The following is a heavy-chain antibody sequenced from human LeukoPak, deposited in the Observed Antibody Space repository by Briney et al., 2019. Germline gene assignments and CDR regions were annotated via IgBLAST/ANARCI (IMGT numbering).Heavy chain of an antibody. CDR1: GGSISSSSYY. V-gene: IGHV4-39*07. D-gene: IGHD5-18*01. CDR2: IYYSGST. Sequence: SETLSLTCTVSGGSISSSSYYWGWIRQPPGKGLEWIGSIYYSGSTYYNPSLKSRVTISVDTSKNQFSLKLSSVTAADTAVYYCARVRRSKSRGGYSYGCAFDIWGQGTMVTVSS. J-gene: IGHJ3*02. CDR3: ARVRRSKSRGGYSYGCAFDI.